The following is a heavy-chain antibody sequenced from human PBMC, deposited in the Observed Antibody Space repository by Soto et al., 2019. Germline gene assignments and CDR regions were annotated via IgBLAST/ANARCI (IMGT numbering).Heavy chain of an antibody. CDR2: IFPLTDIP. CDR3: ARGPLVVLNYFPS. J-gene: IGHJ4*02. CDR1: GGTSRNYP. Sequence: QVQLVQSGPEVKKPGSSVKVSCKASGGTSRNYPINWVRQAPGQGLEWMGSIFPLTDIPDYAQNFQARLTISADRSTSTAYMELNSLTSDDTAMYFCARGPLVVLNYFPSWGQGTLVTVSS. V-gene: IGHV1-69*02.